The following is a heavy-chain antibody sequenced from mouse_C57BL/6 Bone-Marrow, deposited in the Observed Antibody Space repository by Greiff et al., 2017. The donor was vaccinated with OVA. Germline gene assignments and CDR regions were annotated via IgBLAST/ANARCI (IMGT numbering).Heavy chain of an antibody. V-gene: IGHV1-81*01. J-gene: IGHJ3*01. CDR1: GYTFTSYG. CDR3: AMYYYGSSPFAY. Sequence: VMLVESGAELARPGASVKLSCKASGYTFTSYGISWVKQRTGQGLEWIGEIYPRSGNTYYNEKFKGKATLTADKSSSTAYMELRSLTSEDSAVYFCAMYYYGSSPFAYWGQGTLVTVSA. CDR2: IYPRSGNT. D-gene: IGHD1-1*01.